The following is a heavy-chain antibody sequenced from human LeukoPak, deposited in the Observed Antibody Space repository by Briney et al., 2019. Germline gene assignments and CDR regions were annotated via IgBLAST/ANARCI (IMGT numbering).Heavy chain of an antibody. CDR1: GFTFSSYG. Sequence: GGSLRLSCAASGFTFSSYGMHWVRQAPGKGLEWVAVISYDGSNKYYADPVKGRFTISRDNSKNTLYLQMNSLRAEDTAVYYCAKDRAHLDSTAFDIWGQGTMVTVSS. CDR3: AKDRAHLDSTAFDI. D-gene: IGHD2-15*01. J-gene: IGHJ3*02. V-gene: IGHV3-30*18. CDR2: ISYDGSNK.